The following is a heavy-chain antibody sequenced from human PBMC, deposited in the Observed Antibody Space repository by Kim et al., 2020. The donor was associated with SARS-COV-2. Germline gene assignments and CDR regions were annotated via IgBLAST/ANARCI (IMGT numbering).Heavy chain of an antibody. Sequence: SETLSLTCTVSGGSISICDYYWSWIRQPPGKGLEWIGYIYYSGSTYYNPSLKSRVTISVDTSKNQFYLKLSSVTAADTAVYYCAGCSGSYWVFDYWGQGTLVTVSS. CDR2: IYYSGST. D-gene: IGHD3-10*02. CDR3: AGCSGSYWVFDY. CDR1: GGSISICDYY. J-gene: IGHJ4*02. V-gene: IGHV4-30-4*01.